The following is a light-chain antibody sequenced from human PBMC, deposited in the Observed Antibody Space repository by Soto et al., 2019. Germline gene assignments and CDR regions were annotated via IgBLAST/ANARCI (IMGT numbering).Light chain of an antibody. CDR3: SSYAGSNNLI. V-gene: IGLV2-8*01. CDR2: EVS. J-gene: IGLJ2*01. CDR1: SSDLGDYDY. Sequence: QSVLTQPPSASGSPGQSVTISCTGTSSDLGDYDYVSWYQQHPGKAPKLMIYEVSKRPSAVPDRFSGSQSGNTASLTVTGLQAEDEADYYCSSYAGSNNLIFGGGTKLTVL.